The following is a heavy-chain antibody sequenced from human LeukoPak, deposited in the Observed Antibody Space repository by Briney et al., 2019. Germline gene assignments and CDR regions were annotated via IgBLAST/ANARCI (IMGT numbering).Heavy chain of an antibody. CDR3: ARDREGDCSSTSCHNWFDP. V-gene: IGHV1-69*13. J-gene: IGHJ5*02. CDR1: GGTFSSYA. D-gene: IGHD2-2*01. Sequence: SVKVSCKASGGTFSSYAISWVRQVPGQGLEWMGGIIPIFGTANYAQKFQGRVTITADESTSTAYMELSSLRSEDTAVYYCARDREGDCSSTSCHNWFDPWGQGTLVTVSS. CDR2: IIPIFGTA.